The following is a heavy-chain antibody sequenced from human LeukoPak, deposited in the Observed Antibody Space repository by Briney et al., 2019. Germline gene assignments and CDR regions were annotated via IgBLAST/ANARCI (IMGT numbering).Heavy chain of an antibody. CDR3: AKTGGTSGWQRGLGY. Sequence: GGSLRLSRAASGSTFSSYGMHWVRQAPGKGLEWVSGITDSGDSTYYADSVKGRFTISRDNSKNTLYLQMNSLRAEDTAVYNCAKTGGTSGWQRGLGYWGQGTLVTVSS. D-gene: IGHD6-19*01. V-gene: IGHV3-23*01. CDR2: ITDSGDST. CDR1: GSTFSSYG. J-gene: IGHJ4*02.